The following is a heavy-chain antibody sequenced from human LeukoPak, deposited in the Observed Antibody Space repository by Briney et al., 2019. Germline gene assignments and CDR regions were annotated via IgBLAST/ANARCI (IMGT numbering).Heavy chain of an antibody. Sequence: PSETLSLTCAAYGGPFSGYYWSWIRQPPGKGLEWIGEINHSGSTNYNPSLKSRLSISIDTSKNQFALRLGSVTAADTAVYYCARGLPIISMLRGVKPSVMFDSWGQGTLVTVSS. J-gene: IGHJ5*01. D-gene: IGHD3-10*01. CDR1: GGPFSGYY. CDR3: ARGLPIISMLRGVKPSVMFDS. CDR2: INHSGST. V-gene: IGHV4-34*01.